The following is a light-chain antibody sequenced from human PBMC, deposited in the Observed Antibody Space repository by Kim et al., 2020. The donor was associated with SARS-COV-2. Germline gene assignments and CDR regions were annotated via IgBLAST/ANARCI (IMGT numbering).Light chain of an antibody. Sequence: QSVLTQPPSVSGAPGQRVTISCTGTNPNIGAGYDVHWYQHLPGTAPKLLIYGNTNRPSGVPDRFSGSRSGTSASLAISGLQPADEATYYCQSYDNDLIGSGVFGGGTQLTVL. CDR3: QSYDNDLIGSGV. CDR1: NPNIGAGYD. CDR2: GNT. J-gene: IGLJ3*02. V-gene: IGLV1-40*01.